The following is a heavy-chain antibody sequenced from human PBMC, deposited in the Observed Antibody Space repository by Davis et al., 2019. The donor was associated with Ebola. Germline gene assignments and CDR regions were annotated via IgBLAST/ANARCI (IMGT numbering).Heavy chain of an antibody. Sequence: PGGSLRLSCAASGFTFSSYGMHWVRQAPGKGLEWIGEINHSGSTNYNPSLKSRVTISVDTSKNQFSLKLSSVTAADTAVYYCARGKDYDYVWGTKYYFDYWGQGTLVTVSS. CDR2: INHSGST. V-gene: IGHV4-34*01. CDR3: ARGKDYDYVWGTKYYFDY. D-gene: IGHD3-16*01. CDR1: GFTFSSYG. J-gene: IGHJ4*02.